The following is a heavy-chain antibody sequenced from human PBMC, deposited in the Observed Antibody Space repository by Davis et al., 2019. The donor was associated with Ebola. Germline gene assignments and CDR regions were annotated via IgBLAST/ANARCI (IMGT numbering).Heavy chain of an antibody. D-gene: IGHD1-14*01. CDR1: GDTVSGGSGA. V-gene: IGHV6-1*01. CDR3: VRGWTRKGFDY. CDR2: TYYTSKWIN. J-gene: IGHJ4*02. Sequence: HSQTLSLTCAISGDTVSGGSGAWNWIRQSPSRGLEWLGRTYYTSKWINDYAVSVTSRITINPDTSRNQFSLQLNSVTHEDTAVYYCVRGWTRKGFDYWGQGTLVTVSS.